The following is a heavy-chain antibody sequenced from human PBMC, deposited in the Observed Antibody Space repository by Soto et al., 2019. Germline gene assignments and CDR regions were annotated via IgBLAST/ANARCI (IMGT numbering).Heavy chain of an antibody. CDR2: IIPIFGTA. Sequence: SVKVSCKASGGTFSSYASSGVRQAPGQGLEWMGGIIPIFGTANYAQKFQGTVTITADESTSTAYMELSSLRSEDTAVYYCGRHGVMLGYKWFDPSGQRTLVTVCS. CDR1: GGTFSSYA. J-gene: IGHJ5*02. V-gene: IGHV1-69*13. D-gene: IGHD3-10*02. CDR3: GRHGVMLGYKWFDP.